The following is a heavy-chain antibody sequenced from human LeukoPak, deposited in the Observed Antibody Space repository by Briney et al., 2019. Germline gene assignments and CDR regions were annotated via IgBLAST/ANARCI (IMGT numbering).Heavy chain of an antibody. D-gene: IGHD3-16*01. CDR2: ITAYNGNT. V-gene: IGHV1-18*04. Sequence: PSVKVSCKASGYTFTSYGISWVRQAPGQGLEWMGWITAYNGNTNYAQKLQGRVTMTTDTSTSTAYMELRSLRSDDTAVYYCARDPDLMITFVGVKGSFDYWGQGTLVTVSS. J-gene: IGHJ4*03. CDR1: GYTFTSYG. CDR3: ARDPDLMITFVGVKGSFDY.